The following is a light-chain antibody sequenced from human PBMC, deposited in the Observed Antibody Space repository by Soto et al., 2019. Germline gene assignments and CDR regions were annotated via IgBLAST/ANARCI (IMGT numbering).Light chain of an antibody. CDR2: GAS. CDR1: QSVSSN. CDR3: QHYSAWPPEFA. Sequence: EIVMTQSPATLSVSPGERATLSCRASQSVSSNLAWYQQKPGQAPRLLMYGASTRAAGIPDRFSGSGSETEFTLTISSLQSEDFAIYYCQHYSAWPPEFAVGPGTTVDIK. J-gene: IGKJ3*01. V-gene: IGKV3-15*01.